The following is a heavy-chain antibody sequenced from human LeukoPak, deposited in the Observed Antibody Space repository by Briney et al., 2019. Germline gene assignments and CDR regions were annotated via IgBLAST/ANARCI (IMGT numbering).Heavy chain of an antibody. J-gene: IGHJ3*02. CDR1: GYTFTGYY. Sequence: ASVKVSCKASGYTFTGYYMHWVRQAPGQGLEWMGWINPNSGATTYAQKSQGRVTMTRDTSISTAYMELTRLRPDDTAVYYCAWSTAATEAFDIWGQGTMVTVSS. CDR2: INPNSGAT. CDR3: AWSTAATEAFDI. D-gene: IGHD6-6*01. V-gene: IGHV1-2*02.